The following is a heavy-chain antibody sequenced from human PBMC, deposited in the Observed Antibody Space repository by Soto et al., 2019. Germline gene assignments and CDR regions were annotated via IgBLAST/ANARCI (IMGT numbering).Heavy chain of an antibody. CDR1: GYTFTSYG. CDR3: ARSGSSLVYYYYGMDV. D-gene: IGHD6-6*01. V-gene: IGHV1-18*04. Sequence: RASVKVSCKASGYTFTSYGISWVRQAPGQGLEWMGWISAYNGNTNYAQKPQGRVTMTTDTSTSTAYMELRSLRSDDTAVYYCARSGSSLVYYYYGMDVWGQGTTVTVSS. CDR2: ISAYNGNT. J-gene: IGHJ6*02.